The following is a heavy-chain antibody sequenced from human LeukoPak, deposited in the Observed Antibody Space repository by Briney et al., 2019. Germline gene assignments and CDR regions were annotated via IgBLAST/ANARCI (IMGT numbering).Heavy chain of an antibody. Sequence: GGSLRLSCTASGFTFGNFGMSWVRQAPGKGLQWVGFIRSKAYGGTTEYAASVKGRFTISRDDSTRIAYLQMNSLKTDDTGVYYCSRERYSYGPFDYWGQGTLVTVSS. CDR1: GFTFGNFG. CDR2: IRSKAYGGTT. J-gene: IGHJ4*02. CDR3: SRERYSYGPFDY. D-gene: IGHD5-18*01. V-gene: IGHV3-49*04.